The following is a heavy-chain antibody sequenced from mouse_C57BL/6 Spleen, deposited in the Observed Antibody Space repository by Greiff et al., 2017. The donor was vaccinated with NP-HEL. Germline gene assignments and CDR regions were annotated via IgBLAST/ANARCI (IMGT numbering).Heavy chain of an antibody. D-gene: IGHD2-5*01. CDR3: ARGSKTDYFDY. Sequence: QVQLQQSGAELVMPGASVKLSCKASGYTFTSYWMHWVKQRPGQGLEWIGEIDPSDSYTNYNQKFKGKSTLTVDKSSSTAYMQLSSLTSEDSAVYYCARGSKTDYFDYWGQGTTLTVSS. V-gene: IGHV1-69*01. CDR2: IDPSDSYT. J-gene: IGHJ2*01. CDR1: GYTFTSYW.